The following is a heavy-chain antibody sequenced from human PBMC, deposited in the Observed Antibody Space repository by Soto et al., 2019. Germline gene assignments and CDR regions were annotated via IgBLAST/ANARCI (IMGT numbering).Heavy chain of an antibody. CDR2: ISAXXGXX. D-gene: IGHD6-13*01. Sequence: ASVKVSCKASGYTFTXXGISWVRQAPGQGLEWMGWISAXXGXXXYAQKLQGRVTMTTDTSTSTAYMELRSLRSDDTAVYYCARRTAAGGGNDAFDIWGQGTMVTLAS. CDR3: ARRTAAGGGNDAFDI. V-gene: IGHV1-18*01. J-gene: IGHJ3*02. CDR1: GYTFTXXG.